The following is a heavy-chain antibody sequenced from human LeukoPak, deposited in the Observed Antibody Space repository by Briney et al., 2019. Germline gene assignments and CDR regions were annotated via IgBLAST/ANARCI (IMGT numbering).Heavy chain of an antibody. J-gene: IGHJ6*03. D-gene: IGHD3-22*01. Sequence: ESGPALVKPTQTLTLTCTFSGFSLSTSGMCVSWVRQPPGKALEWLALIDWDDDKYYSTSLKTRLTISKDTSKNQVVLTMTNMDPVDTATYYCARSTYYYDSSGYYYYYYYMDVWGKGTTVTVSS. CDR3: ARSTYYYDSSGYYYYYYYMDV. CDR2: IDWDDDK. CDR1: GFSLSTSGMC. V-gene: IGHV2-70*20.